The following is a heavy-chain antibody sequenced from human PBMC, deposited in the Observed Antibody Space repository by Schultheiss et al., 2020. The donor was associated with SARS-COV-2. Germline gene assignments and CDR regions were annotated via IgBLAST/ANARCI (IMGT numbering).Heavy chain of an antibody. D-gene: IGHD1-26*01. CDR1: GGTFSSYA. Sequence: SVKVSCKASGGTFSSYAISWVRQAPGQGLEWMGGIIPIFGTANYAQKFQGRVTITADKSTSTAYMELSSLRSEDTAVYYCASRMFSRGSQHREDAFDIWGQGTMVTVSS. V-gene: IGHV1-69*06. J-gene: IGHJ3*02. CDR2: IIPIFGTA. CDR3: ASRMFSRGSQHREDAFDI.